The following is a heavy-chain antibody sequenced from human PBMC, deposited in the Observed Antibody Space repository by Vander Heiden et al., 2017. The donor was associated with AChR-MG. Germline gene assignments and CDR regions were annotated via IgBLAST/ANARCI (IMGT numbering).Heavy chain of an antibody. V-gene: IGHV1-46*03. CDR1: GFTFTNYH. J-gene: IGHJ4*02. CDR3: ARELTGSFYFDF. Sequence: QVQLVQSGAEVKKPGASLKVSCKTSGFTFTNYHMHWARQAPGQGLEWVGTINPSLDSTHDEQKFQGRVRMTRDTSTKKVYMDMTSLRPEDTAVYVCARELTGSFYFDFWGQGSLVTVSS. D-gene: IGHD1-26*01. CDR2: INPSLDST.